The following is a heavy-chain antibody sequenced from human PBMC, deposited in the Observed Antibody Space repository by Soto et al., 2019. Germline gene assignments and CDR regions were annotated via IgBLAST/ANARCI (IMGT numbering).Heavy chain of an antibody. D-gene: IGHD2-8*02. J-gene: IGHJ3*02. CDR2: INHSGST. V-gene: IGHV4-34*01. Sequence: ETLSLTCAVYSGSFGGYYWSWIRQPPGKGLEWIGEINHSGSTNYNPSLKSRVTISVDTSKNQFSLKLSSVTAADTAVYYCARDWRYMGPQGDNAFDIWGQGKMVTVSS. CDR1: SGSFGGYY. CDR3: ARDWRYMGPQGDNAFDI.